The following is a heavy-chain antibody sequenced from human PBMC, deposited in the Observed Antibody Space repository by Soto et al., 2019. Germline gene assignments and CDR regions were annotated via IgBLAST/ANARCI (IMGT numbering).Heavy chain of an antibody. D-gene: IGHD3-22*01. Sequence: GGSLRLSCAASGFTFSSYSMNWVRQAPGKGLEWVSSISSSSSYIYYADSVKGRFTISRDNAKNSLYLQMNSLRAEDTAVYYCARDRLTDVDSSGYGRDYWGQGTLVTVSS. CDR2: ISSSSSYI. V-gene: IGHV3-21*01. CDR3: ARDRLTDVDSSGYGRDY. CDR1: GFTFSSYS. J-gene: IGHJ4*02.